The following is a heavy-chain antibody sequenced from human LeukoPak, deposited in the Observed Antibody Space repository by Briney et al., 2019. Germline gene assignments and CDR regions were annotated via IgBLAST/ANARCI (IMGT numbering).Heavy chain of an antibody. D-gene: IGHD1-26*01. CDR1: GFTFSSYG. J-gene: IGHJ6*03. Sequence: GGSLRLSCAASGFTFSSYGMNWVRQAPGKGLEWVSYISSSGSTIYYADSVKGRFTISRDNAKNSLYLQMNSLRAEDTAVYYCARDQSGSYPKYYYYIDVWGKGTTVTISS. CDR3: ARDQSGSYPKYYYYIDV. CDR2: ISSSGSTI. V-gene: IGHV3-48*04.